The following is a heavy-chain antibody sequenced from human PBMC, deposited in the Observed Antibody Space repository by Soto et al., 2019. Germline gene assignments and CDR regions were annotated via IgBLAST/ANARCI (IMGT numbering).Heavy chain of an antibody. CDR2: IYYDGST. CDR1: GGSISSSSYY. CDR3: ARHNPASTVCGIVISLPY. V-gene: IGHV4-39*01. J-gene: IGHJ4*01. D-gene: IGHD3-22*01. Sequence: SETLSLTCTVSGGSISSSSYYWGWIRQPPGKGLESIANIYYDGSTYYNPSLKSRVSVLMDTSKNEFSLRLSSVTAADTAVYYCARHNPASTVCGIVISLPYWGHRTPVTGSA.